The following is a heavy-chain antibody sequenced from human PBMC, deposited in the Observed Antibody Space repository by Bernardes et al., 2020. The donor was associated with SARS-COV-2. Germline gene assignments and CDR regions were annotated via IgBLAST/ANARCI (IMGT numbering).Heavy chain of an antibody. CDR3: AREEVWDYGNAFDI. V-gene: IGHV1-18*04. CDR1: GYTFPSYG. Sequence: ASVKVSCKASGYTFPSYGISWVRQAPGQGLEWMGWISAYNGTTNYAQKLQGRVTMTTDTSTSTAYMELRSLRSDDTAVYYCAREEVWDYGNAFDIWGQGTMVTVSS. CDR2: ISAYNGTT. D-gene: IGHD4-17*01. J-gene: IGHJ3*02.